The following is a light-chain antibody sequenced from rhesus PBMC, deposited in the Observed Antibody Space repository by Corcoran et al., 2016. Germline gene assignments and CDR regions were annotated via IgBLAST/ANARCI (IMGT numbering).Light chain of an antibody. V-gene: IGKV1-74*01. CDR1: ENVNNY. CDR2: KAS. J-gene: IGKJ4*01. Sequence: DIQMTQSPSSLSASVGDRVTITRRASENVNNYLHWYQQKPGKAPKLLRYKASTLQSGVPSRFSGGGSGTDFTLPISSLRPEDFATYYCQHSYGTPLTVGGGTKVELK. CDR3: QHSYGTPLT.